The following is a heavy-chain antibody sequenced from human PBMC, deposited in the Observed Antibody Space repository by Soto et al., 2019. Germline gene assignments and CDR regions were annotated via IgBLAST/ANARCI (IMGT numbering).Heavy chain of an antibody. CDR1: GFSLSTSGVG. J-gene: IGHJ4*02. D-gene: IGHD3-10*01. CDR3: AHRFRYGSPFDY. Sequence: QITLKESGPPLVKPTQTLTLTCTFSGFSLSTSGVGVAWIRQPPGKALEWLALIFWDDDKRYSPSLKSRLTLTKDTSKNQVVLTLTNVDPVDTATYFCAHRFRYGSPFDYWGQGTLVTVSS. CDR2: IFWDDDK. V-gene: IGHV2-5*02.